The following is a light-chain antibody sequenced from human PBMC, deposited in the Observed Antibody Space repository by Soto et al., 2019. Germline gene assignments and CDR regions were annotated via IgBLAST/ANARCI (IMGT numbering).Light chain of an antibody. V-gene: IGKV3-20*01. CDR1: QSVSATY. CDR2: AAS. J-gene: IGKJ1*01. CDR3: QHYGTSTRT. Sequence: EIVLTQSPGTLSLSPGESATLSCRATQSVSATYLAWYQQKPGQAPRLLIYAASSRATDIPDRFSGSGSGTDFTLAISRLDPEDFAVYWCQHYGTSTRTFSQGTKVEIK.